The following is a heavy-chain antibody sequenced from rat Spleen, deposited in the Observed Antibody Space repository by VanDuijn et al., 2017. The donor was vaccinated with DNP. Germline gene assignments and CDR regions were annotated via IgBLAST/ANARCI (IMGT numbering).Heavy chain of an antibody. CDR1: GLTFSDYG. V-gene: IGHV5S13*01. J-gene: IGHJ2*01. CDR2: INPSGDTT. Sequence: EVQLVESGGALVQPGRSLILSCAASGLTFSDYGLAWVRQAPKKGLEWVATINPSGDTTYSRDSVKGRFTISRDNARGTLYLQMDSLRSEDMATYYCIRWNSGHFDYWGQGVMVTVSS. D-gene: IGHD4-3*01. CDR3: IRWNSGHFDY.